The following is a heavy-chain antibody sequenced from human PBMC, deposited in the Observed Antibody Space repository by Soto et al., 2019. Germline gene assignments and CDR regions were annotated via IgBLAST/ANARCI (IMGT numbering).Heavy chain of an antibody. V-gene: IGHV4-39*01. Sequence: SETLSLTCTVSNDSISNPIYYWGWIRQPPGKGLEWIGSIYHTGSSYYNPSLQGRVTISMDKSKNQFSLKLTSVTAADTAIYFCGGRTSLVSVQLFVGEISNHNWFDPWSQGTLVTVSS. D-gene: IGHD3-10*01. CDR1: NDSISNPIYY. CDR2: IYHTGSS. J-gene: IGHJ5*02. CDR3: GGRTSLVSVQLFVGEISNHNWFDP.